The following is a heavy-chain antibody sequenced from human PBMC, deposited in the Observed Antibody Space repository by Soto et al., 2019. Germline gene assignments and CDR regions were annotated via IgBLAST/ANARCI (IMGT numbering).Heavy chain of an antibody. Sequence: EVQLLESGGGLVQPGGSLRLSCAASGFTFSNYAITWVRQAPGKGLDWISSVSTDGGNTYYADSVKGRCTISRDNSKNTLYLQMNSLRVDDTATYYCAGGWQQLGHWGQGALVTVSS. J-gene: IGHJ4*02. CDR1: GFTFSNYA. CDR2: VSTDGGNT. CDR3: AGGWQQLGH. D-gene: IGHD6-13*01. V-gene: IGHV3-23*01.